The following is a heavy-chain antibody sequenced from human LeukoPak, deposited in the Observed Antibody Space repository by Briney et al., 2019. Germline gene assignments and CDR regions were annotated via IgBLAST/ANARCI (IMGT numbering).Heavy chain of an antibody. J-gene: IGHJ4*02. D-gene: IGHD4-17*01. CDR1: LGTFSSYA. CDR3: ARWNHYGDRTPFDY. V-gene: IGHV1-69*01. Sequence: GASVKVSCKASLGTFSSYAISWVRQAPGQGLEWMGGIIPIFGTANYAQKFQGRVTITADESTSTAYMELSSLRSEDTAVYYCARWNHYGDRTPFDYWGQGTLVTVSS. CDR2: IIPIFGTA.